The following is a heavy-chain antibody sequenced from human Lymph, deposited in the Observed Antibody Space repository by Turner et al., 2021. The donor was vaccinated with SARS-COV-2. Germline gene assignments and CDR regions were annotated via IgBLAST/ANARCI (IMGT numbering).Heavy chain of an antibody. D-gene: IGHD6-6*01. CDR1: GGAFSTYT. J-gene: IGHJ4*02. Sequence: QVQLVQSGAELKKPGFSFTVSCKASGGAFSTYTISCVRQAPGQGLEWMGGIITIIGTANYAQKFEDRVTITADESTSKAYMELSSLRSEDTAVYYCTRGDTIAAHYDYWGQGTLVTVSS. CDR3: TRGDTIAAHYDY. V-gene: IGHV1-69*01. CDR2: IITIIGTA.